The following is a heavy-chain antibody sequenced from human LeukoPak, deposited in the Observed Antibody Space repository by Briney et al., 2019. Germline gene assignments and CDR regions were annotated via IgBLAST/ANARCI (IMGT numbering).Heavy chain of an antibody. CDR3: ARGPPYGSGKFGPFDY. D-gene: IGHD3-10*01. CDR1: GYTFTSYY. CDR2: INPSGGST. V-gene: IGHV1-46*01. J-gene: IGHJ4*02. Sequence: ASVKVSCKASGYTFTSYYMHWVRQAPGQGLEWMGIINPSGGSTSYAQKFQGRVTMTRDMSTSTVYMELSSLRSEDTAVYYCARGPPYGSGKFGPFDYWGQGTLVTVSS.